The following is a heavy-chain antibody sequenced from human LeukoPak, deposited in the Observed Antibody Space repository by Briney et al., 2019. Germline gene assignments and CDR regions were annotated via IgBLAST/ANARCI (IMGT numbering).Heavy chain of an antibody. J-gene: IGHJ6*03. D-gene: IGHD6-13*01. CDR2: INHSGST. CDR3: ARVEREYSSSWRYYYYMDV. CDR1: GGSFSGYY. V-gene: IGHV4-34*01. Sequence: PSETLSLTCAVYGGSFSGYYWSWIRQPPGKVLEWIGEINHSGSTNYNPSLKSRVTISVDTSKNQFSLKLSSVTAADTAVYYCARVEREYSSSWRYYYYMDVWGKGTTVTVSS.